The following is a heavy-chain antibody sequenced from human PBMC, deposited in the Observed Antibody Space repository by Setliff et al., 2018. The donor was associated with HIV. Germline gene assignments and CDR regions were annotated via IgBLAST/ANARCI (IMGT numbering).Heavy chain of an antibody. D-gene: IGHD3-10*01. Sequence: LSLTCKVSGAPISSYYWNWIRQPPGKGLEWVSYISSSGGTIYYADSVKGQFTISRDNAKNSLYLQMNSLRAEDTAVYYCAYYSLGNFYLGYYYYHGMDVWGQGTTVNVSS. J-gene: IGHJ6*02. CDR2: ISSSGGTI. CDR3: AYYSLGNFYLGYYYYHGMDV. CDR1: GAPISSYY. V-gene: IGHV3-48*03.